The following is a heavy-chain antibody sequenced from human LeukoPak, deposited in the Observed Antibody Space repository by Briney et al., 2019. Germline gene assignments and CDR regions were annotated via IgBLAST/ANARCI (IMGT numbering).Heavy chain of an antibody. CDR3: AKDWYNSLNYFDY. V-gene: IGHV3-23*01. D-gene: IGHD1-1*01. CDR2: ISATASNT. Sequence: GGSLRLSCAASGFTFSSYAMSWVRQAPGKGLEWVSAISATASNTYYADSVKGRFTISRDNSKTTLYLQMNSLRVDDTAVYYCAKDWYNSLNYFDYWGQGSLVTVSS. CDR1: GFTFSSYA. J-gene: IGHJ4*02.